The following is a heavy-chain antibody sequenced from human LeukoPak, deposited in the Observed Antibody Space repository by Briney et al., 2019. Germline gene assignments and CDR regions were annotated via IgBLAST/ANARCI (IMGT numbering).Heavy chain of an antibody. D-gene: IGHD3-3*01. CDR1: GGSISSGDYY. V-gene: IGHV4-30-4*08. CDR3: ARVAFWSGYDYFDY. CDR2: IYYSGST. Sequence: SETLFLTCTVSGGSISSGDYYWSWIRQPPGKGLEWIGCIYYSGSTYYNPSLKSPVTISVDTSKNQFSLKLSSVTAADTAVYYCARVAFWSGYDYFDYWGQGTLVTVSS. J-gene: IGHJ4*02.